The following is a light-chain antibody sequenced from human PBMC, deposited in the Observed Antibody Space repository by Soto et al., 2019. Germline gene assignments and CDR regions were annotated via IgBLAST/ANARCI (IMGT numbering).Light chain of an antibody. CDR2: GVS. Sequence: AIQMTQSPSSLSASIGDRVTITCRASQGIRDDLGWYQQKPGKAPKLLIYGVSSLESGVPSRFSGSGSGTDFTLTISSLQPEDFATYYCLQDDSYPFTFGQGTQIEIK. V-gene: IGKV1-6*01. J-gene: IGKJ2*01. CDR1: QGIRDD. CDR3: LQDDSYPFT.